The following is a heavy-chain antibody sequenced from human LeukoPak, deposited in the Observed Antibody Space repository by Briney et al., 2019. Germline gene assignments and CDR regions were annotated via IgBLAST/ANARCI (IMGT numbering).Heavy chain of an antibody. CDR3: ARTVRGVHFDS. J-gene: IGHJ4*02. Sequence: GESLRISCKGSGYSFTSYWISWVRQMPGKGLVWMGRVDPSDSYTNYSPSFQGHVTISTDKSISTAYLQWSSLKASDTAMYYCARTVRGVHFDSWGQGTLVTVSS. CDR1: GYSFTSYW. CDR2: VDPSDSYT. V-gene: IGHV5-10-1*01. D-gene: IGHD3-10*02.